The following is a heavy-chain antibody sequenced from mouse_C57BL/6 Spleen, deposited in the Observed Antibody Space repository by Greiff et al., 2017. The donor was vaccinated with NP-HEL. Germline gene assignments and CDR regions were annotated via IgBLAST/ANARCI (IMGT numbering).Heavy chain of an antibody. CDR2: IIPSIGGT. V-gene: IGHV1-53*01. CDR1: GYTFTSYW. Sequence: QVQLQQPGTELVKPGASVKLSCKASGYTFTSYWMHWVKQRPGQGLEWIGNIIPSIGGTNYNEKFKSKATLTVDKSSSTAYMQLSSLTSEDSAVYYCARSRYTWGFDVWGTGTTVTVSS. J-gene: IGHJ1*03. D-gene: IGHD5-1-1*01. CDR3: ARSRYTWGFDV.